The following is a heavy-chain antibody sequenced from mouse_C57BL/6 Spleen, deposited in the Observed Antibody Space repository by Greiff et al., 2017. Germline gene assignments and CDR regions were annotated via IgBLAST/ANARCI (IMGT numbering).Heavy chain of an antibody. CDR3: ASSDPLAWFAY. Sequence: QVQLQQSGAELVKPGASVKISCKASGYAFSSYWMNWVKQRPGKGLEWIGQIYPGDGDTNYNGKFKGKDTLTADKSSSTAYMQLSNLTSEDSAVYFCASSDPLAWFAYWGQGTLVTVSA. V-gene: IGHV1-80*01. J-gene: IGHJ3*01. CDR1: GYAFSSYW. CDR2: IYPGDGDT.